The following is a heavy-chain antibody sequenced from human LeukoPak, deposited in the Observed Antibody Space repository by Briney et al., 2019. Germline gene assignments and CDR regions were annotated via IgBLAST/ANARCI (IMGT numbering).Heavy chain of an antibody. CDR3: ARDYYGSGSYPFDY. CDR1: GGSISSYY. Sequence: SETLSLTCTVSGGSISSYYWSWIRQPAGKGLEWIGRIYPSGSTNYNPSLKSRVTMSVDTSRNQFSLKLSSVTAADTALYYCARDYYGSGSYPFDYWGQGTLVTVSS. V-gene: IGHV4-4*07. D-gene: IGHD3-10*01. J-gene: IGHJ4*02. CDR2: IYPSGST.